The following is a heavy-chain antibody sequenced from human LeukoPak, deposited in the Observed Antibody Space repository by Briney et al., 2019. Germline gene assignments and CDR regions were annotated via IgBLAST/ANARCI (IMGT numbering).Heavy chain of an antibody. CDR3: ARRHSGYDASLLDAFDI. CDR1: GGTFSRYA. J-gene: IGHJ3*02. CDR2: IIPIFGTA. Sequence: GASVKVSCKASGGTFSRYAISWVRQAPGQGLEWMGGIIPIFGTANYAQKFQGRVTITADESTSTAYMELSSLRSEDTAVYYCARRHSGYDASLLDAFDIWGQGTMVTVSS. D-gene: IGHD5-12*01. V-gene: IGHV1-69*13.